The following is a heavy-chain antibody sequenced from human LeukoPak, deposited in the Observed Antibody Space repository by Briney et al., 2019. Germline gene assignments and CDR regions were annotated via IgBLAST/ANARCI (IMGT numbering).Heavy chain of an antibody. CDR1: GFPFSSYA. CDR3: SVMPSYYDGSGYWVQ. Sequence: GGSLRLSCAASGFPFSSYAMSWVRQAPGKGLEWVSGISTNGGSTSYADSVKGRFTISRDNPRNTLYMEMNSLRAEDTAVYYCSVMPSYYDGSGYWVQWGQGTLVTVSS. J-gene: IGHJ4*02. D-gene: IGHD3-22*01. V-gene: IGHV3-23*01. CDR2: ISTNGGST.